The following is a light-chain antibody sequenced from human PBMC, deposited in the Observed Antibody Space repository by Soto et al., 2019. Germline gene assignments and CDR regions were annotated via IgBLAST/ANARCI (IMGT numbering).Light chain of an antibody. J-gene: IGKJ4*01. CDR2: DAS. Sequence: ESERSQSPSSLCASVGGRVTITCQASQDISNYLNWYQQKPGKAPKLLIYDASNLETGVPSRFSGSGSGTDFTFTISSLQPEDIATYYCQQYDNLPRTFGGGTKVDIK. V-gene: IGKV1-33*01. CDR1: QDISNY. CDR3: QQYDNLPRT.